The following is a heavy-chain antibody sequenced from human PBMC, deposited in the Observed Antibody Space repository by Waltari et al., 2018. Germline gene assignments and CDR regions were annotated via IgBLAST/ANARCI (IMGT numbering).Heavy chain of an antibody. CDR1: GGSIINDSYY. Sequence: QLQLQESGPGLVKPSETLSLTCTVSGGSIINDSYYCAWYRQHPGKGLEWIGSIYHTGSTYYNPSLKSRVTVSQDTPKNQFSLKLSSVTAADTALYYCARATRIMITFGGVIAFDPWGQGTLVTVSS. V-gene: IGHV4-39*01. CDR2: IYHTGST. J-gene: IGHJ5*02. CDR3: ARATRIMITFGGVIAFDP. D-gene: IGHD3-16*02.